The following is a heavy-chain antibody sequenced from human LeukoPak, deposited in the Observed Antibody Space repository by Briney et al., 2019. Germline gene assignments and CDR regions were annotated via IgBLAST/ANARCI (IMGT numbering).Heavy chain of an antibody. CDR3: ARGGKQQLSAYFDY. CDR1: GGSFSGYY. V-gene: IGHV4-34*01. J-gene: IGHJ4*02. CDR2: INHSGST. Sequence: SETLSLTCAVYGGSFSGYYWSWIRQPPGKGLEWIGEINHSGSTNYNPSLKSRVTISVDTSKYQFSLKLSSVTAADTAVYYCARGGKQQLSAYFDYWGQGTLVTVSS. D-gene: IGHD6-13*01.